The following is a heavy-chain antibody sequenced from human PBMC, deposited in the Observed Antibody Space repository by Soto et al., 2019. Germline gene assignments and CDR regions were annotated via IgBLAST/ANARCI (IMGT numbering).Heavy chain of an antibody. V-gene: IGHV3-9*01. CDR2: ISWNSGSI. Sequence: EVQLVESGGGLVQPGRSLRLSCAASGFTFDDYAMHWVRQAPGKGLEWVSGISWNSGSIGYAGSVKGRFTISRDNAKNSLYLQMNSLRAEDTALYYCAKVTHRYDMLTPFFDYWGQGTLVTVSS. CDR1: GFTFDDYA. D-gene: IGHD3-9*01. J-gene: IGHJ4*02. CDR3: AKVTHRYDMLTPFFDY.